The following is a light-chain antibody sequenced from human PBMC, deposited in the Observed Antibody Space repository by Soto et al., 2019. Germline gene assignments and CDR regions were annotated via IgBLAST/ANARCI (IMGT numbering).Light chain of an antibody. J-gene: IGKJ1*01. V-gene: IGKV3-20*01. Sequence: EIVLTQSPCTLSLAPGERATLPCMASQSVSSSYLAWYQQKPGQAPRLLIYGASSRATGIPGRFSGSGSGTDFTLTISRLEPEDFAVYYCQQYGGLPRTFGQGTKVDIK. CDR2: GAS. CDR3: QQYGGLPRT. CDR1: QSVSSSY.